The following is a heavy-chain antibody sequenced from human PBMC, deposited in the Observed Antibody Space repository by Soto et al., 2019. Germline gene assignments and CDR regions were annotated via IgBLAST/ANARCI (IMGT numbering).Heavy chain of an antibody. CDR1: GFTFSSYS. CDR3: ARDPEGVVRYYYYGMDV. Sequence: PGGSLRLSCAASGFTFSSYSMNWVRQAPGKGLEWVSSISSSSSYIYYADSVKGRFTISRDNAKNSLYLQMNSLRAEDTAVYYCARDPEGVVRYYYYGMDVWGQGTTVTVSS. J-gene: IGHJ6*02. CDR2: ISSSSSYI. V-gene: IGHV3-21*01. D-gene: IGHD3-10*01.